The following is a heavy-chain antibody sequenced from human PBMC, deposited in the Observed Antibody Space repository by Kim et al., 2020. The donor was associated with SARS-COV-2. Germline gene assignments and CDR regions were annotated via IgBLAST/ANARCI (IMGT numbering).Heavy chain of an antibody. J-gene: IGHJ3*02. CDR3: VKADYPDAFDI. Sequence: HSAYSVKGRFTISRDNSKTTLFLQMNSLGVECTAVYYCVKADYPDAFDIWGQGTMVTVS. V-gene: IGHV3-23*05. D-gene: IGHD5-12*01.